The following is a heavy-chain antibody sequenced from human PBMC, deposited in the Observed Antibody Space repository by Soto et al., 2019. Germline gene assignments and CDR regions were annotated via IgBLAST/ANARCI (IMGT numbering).Heavy chain of an antibody. Sequence: GGSLRLSCAASGFTFSSNWMSWVRQAPGKGLEWVANIKSDGSKTSYVDSVKGRFTISRDNAKNSLHLQMNSLRVEDTGVYYCARDFSKSNLDSWGQGSLVTVSS. J-gene: IGHJ4*02. CDR1: GFTFSSNW. D-gene: IGHD2-2*01. CDR2: IKSDGSKT. V-gene: IGHV3-7*01. CDR3: ARDFSKSNLDS.